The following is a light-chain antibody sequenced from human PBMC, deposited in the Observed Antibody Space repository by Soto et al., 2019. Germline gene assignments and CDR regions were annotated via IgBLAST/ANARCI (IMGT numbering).Light chain of an antibody. CDR2: DVN. V-gene: IGLV2-11*01. Sequence: QSVLTQPRSVSGSPGQSVAISCAGTSSDVGAYNYVSWYQQHPGKAPKLMIYDVNKRPSGVPDRFSASKSGNTASLTISGLQAEDEADYYCCSYAGSTRVFGGGTKLTVL. CDR3: CSYAGSTRV. J-gene: IGLJ2*01. CDR1: SSDVGAYNY.